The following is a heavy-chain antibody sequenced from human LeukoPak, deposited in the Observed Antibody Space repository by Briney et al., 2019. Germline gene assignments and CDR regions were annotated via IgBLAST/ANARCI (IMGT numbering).Heavy chain of an antibody. D-gene: IGHD3-22*01. CDR3: ARDKKDYYDSSGYYYFAFDI. CDR2: INHSGST. Sequence: SETLSLTCAVYGGSFSGYYWSWIRQPPGKGLEWIGEINHSGSTNYNPSLKSRVTISVDTSKNQFSLKLSSVTAADTAVYYCARDKKDYYDSSGYYYFAFDIWGQGTMVNVSS. V-gene: IGHV4-34*01. J-gene: IGHJ3*02. CDR1: GGSFSGYY.